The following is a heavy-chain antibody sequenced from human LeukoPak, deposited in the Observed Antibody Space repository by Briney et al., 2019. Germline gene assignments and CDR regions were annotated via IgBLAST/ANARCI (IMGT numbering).Heavy chain of an antibody. V-gene: IGHV3-23*01. CDR1: GFTFSTYA. J-gene: IGHJ4*02. CDR2: ISGSGGST. D-gene: IGHD3-3*01. CDR3: AKDGDFWSGYTFDY. Sequence: GGSLRLSCAASGFTFSTYAVNWVRQAPGKGLEWVSAISGSGGSTYYADSVKGRFTISRDNSKNTLYLQMNSLRAEDTAVYYCAKDGDFWSGYTFDYWGQGTLVTVSS.